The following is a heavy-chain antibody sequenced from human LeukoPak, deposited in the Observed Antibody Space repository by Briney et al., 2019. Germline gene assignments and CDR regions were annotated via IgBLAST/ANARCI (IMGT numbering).Heavy chain of an antibody. Sequence: PGGSLRLSCAASGFTFSSYAMSWVRQAPGKGLEWVSAISGSGGSTYYADSVKGRFTISRDNSKNTLYLQMNSLRAEDTAVYYCAKDTLYSGGWYPDYWGQGTLVTVSS. V-gene: IGHV3-23*01. CDR1: GFTFSSYA. D-gene: IGHD6-19*01. J-gene: IGHJ4*02. CDR2: ISGSGGST. CDR3: AKDTLYSGGWYPDY.